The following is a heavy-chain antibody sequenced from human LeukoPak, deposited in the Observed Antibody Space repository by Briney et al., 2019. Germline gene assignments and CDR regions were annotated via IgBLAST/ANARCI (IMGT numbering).Heavy chain of an antibody. D-gene: IGHD2-2*01. CDR1: GYIFTGYY. CDR2: TNPKSGAT. J-gene: IGHJ4*02. CDR3: AAGYCSSTSRYPEY. Sequence: ASVKVSCKASGYIFTGYYMHWVRQAPGQGLEWMGWTNPKSGATNYAEKFQGRVTMTRDTSMSTAYMEVNRLRSDDAAVYYCAAGYCSSTSRYPEYWGQGTLVSVSS. V-gene: IGHV1-2*02.